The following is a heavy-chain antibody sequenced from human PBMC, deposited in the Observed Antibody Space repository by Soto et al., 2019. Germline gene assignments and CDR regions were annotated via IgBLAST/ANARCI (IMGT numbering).Heavy chain of an antibody. D-gene: IGHD1-26*01. V-gene: IGHV1-18*01. CDR3: ARDQVGATGDY. J-gene: IGHJ4*02. CDR1: GYTFTSYG. CDR2: ISAYNGNR. Sequence: QIQLVQSGAEVKKPGASVKVSCKASGYTFTSYGISWVRQAPGQGLERMGWISAYNGNRNYAQKVQGRVTMTTDTSMNTAYMELRSLRSDDTAVYYCARDQVGATGDYWGQGTLVTVSS.